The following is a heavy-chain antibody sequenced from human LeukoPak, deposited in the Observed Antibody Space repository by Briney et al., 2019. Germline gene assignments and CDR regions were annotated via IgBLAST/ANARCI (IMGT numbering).Heavy chain of an antibody. CDR3: ARDFLGIVVVPAARMGFDP. D-gene: IGHD2-2*03. V-gene: IGHV3-21*01. CDR2: ISSSSSYI. CDR1: GFTFSSYS. J-gene: IGHJ5*02. Sequence: PGGSLRLSCAASGFTFSSYSMNWVRQAPGEGLEWVSSISSSSSYIYYADSVKGRFTISRDNAKNSLYLQMNSLRAEDTAVYYCARDFLGIVVVPAARMGFDPWGQGTLVTVSS.